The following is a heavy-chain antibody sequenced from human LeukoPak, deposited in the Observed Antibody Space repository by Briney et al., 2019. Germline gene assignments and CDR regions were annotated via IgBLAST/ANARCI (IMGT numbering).Heavy chain of an antibody. J-gene: IGHJ3*02. CDR1: GGSVSSGSYY. CDR3: ASGQPSDAFDI. CDR2: IYYSGST. Sequence: TSETLSLTCTVSGGSVSSGSYYWSWIRQPPGKGLEWIGYIYYSGSTNYNPSLKSRVTISVDTSKNQFSLKLSSVTAADTAVYYCASGQPSDAFDIWGQGTMVTVSS. V-gene: IGHV4-61*01. D-gene: IGHD6-13*01.